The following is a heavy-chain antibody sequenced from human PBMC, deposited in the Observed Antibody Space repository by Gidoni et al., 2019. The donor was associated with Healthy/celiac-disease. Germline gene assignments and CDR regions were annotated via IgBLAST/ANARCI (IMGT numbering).Heavy chain of an antibody. J-gene: IGHJ4*02. D-gene: IGHD1-1*01. CDR1: GFTFRSYS. V-gene: IGHV3-21*01. CDR2: ISSSSSYI. Sequence: EVQLVESGGGLVKPGGSLRLSCAASGFTFRSYSMNWVRQAPGKGLEWVSSISSSSSYIYYADSVKGRFTISRDNAKNSLYLQMNSLRAEDTAVYYCARGLYNWNGARDFDYWGQGTLVTVSS. CDR3: ARGLYNWNGARDFDY.